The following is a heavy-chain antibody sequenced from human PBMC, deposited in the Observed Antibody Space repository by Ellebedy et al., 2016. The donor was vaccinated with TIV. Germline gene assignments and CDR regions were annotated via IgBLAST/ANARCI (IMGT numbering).Heavy chain of an antibody. CDR1: GFTFSSYW. D-gene: IGHD6-19*01. CDR2: IKQDGSEK. V-gene: IGHV3-7*02. CDR3: ARSELWYSSGWYVSY. J-gene: IGHJ4*02. Sequence: GESLKISCAASGFTFSSYWMSWVRQAPGKGLEWVANIKQDGSEKYYVDSVKGRFTISRDNAKNSLYLQMNSLRAEDTAVYYCARSELWYSSGWYVSYWGQGTLVTVSS.